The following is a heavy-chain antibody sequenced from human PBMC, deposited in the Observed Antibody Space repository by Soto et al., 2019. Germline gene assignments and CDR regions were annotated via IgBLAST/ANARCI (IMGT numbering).Heavy chain of an antibody. CDR3: ARMDGDYNYYGLDV. CDR1: GFSLTNGRMG. CDR2: FFSDAER. D-gene: IGHD4-17*01. Sequence: SGPTLVNPTETLTLTCSVSGFSLTNGRMGASWIRQPPGKALEWLAHFFSDAERSYSTSMQSRLNMYRDSSGSQVVLTMTNMAPADTATYFCARMDGDYNYYGLDVWGHGIAVTVS. V-gene: IGHV2-26*01. J-gene: IGHJ6*02.